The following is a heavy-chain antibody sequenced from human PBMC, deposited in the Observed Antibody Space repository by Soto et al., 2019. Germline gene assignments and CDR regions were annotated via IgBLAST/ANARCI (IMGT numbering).Heavy chain of an antibody. V-gene: IGHV3-11*01. Sequence: GGSLRLSCAASGFTVSGNDLSWIRQAPGKGLEWVSSISSSGRAIYYADSVKGRFTISRDNAKDSLYLQMSSLRAEDTAIYYCASHHTSGWLYFDSWGQGTMVTVSS. CDR1: GFTVSGND. D-gene: IGHD6-19*01. J-gene: IGHJ4*02. CDR3: ASHHTSGWLYFDS. CDR2: ISSSGRAI.